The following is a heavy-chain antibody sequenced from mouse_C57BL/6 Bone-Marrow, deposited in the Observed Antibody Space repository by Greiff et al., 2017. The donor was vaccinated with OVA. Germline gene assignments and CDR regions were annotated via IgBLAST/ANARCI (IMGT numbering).Heavy chain of an antibody. CDR1: GFTFSSYG. V-gene: IGHV5-6*01. J-gene: IGHJ3*01. D-gene: IGHD2-5*01. CDR2: ISSGGSYT. Sequence: EVMLVESGGDLVKPGGSLKLSCAASGFTFSSYGMSWVRQTPDKRLEWVATISSGGSYTYYPDSVKGRFTISRGNAKNTLYLQMSSLKSEDTAMYYCARGAVTGFAYWGQGTLVTVSA. CDR3: ARGAVTGFAY.